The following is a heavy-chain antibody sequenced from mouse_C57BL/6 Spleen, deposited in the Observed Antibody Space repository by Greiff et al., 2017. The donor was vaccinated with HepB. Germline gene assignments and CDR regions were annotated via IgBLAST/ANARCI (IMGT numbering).Heavy chain of an antibody. J-gene: IGHJ4*01. Sequence: EVKLMESGGGLVQPGGSMKLSCVASGFTFSNYWMNWVRQSPEKGLEWVAQIRLKSDNYATHYAESVKGRFTISRDDSKSSVYLQMNNLRAEDTGIYYCTGPQTGIAMDYWGQGTSVTVSS. CDR2: IRLKSDNYAT. D-gene: IGHD4-1*01. V-gene: IGHV6-3*01. CDR1: GFTFSNYW. CDR3: TGPQTGIAMDY.